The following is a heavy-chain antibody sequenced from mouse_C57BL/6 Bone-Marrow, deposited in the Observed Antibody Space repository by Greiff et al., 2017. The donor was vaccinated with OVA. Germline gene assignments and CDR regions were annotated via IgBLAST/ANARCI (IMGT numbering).Heavy chain of an antibody. J-gene: IGHJ3*01. D-gene: IGHD2-3*01. Sequence: QVQLKQPGAELVKPGASVKLSCKASGYTFTSYWMHWVKQRPGQGLEWIGMIHPNSGSTNYNEKFKSKATLTVDKSSSTAYMQLISLTSEDSAVYYCARGRWLLGFAYWGQGTLVTVSA. CDR3: ARGRWLLGFAY. CDR2: IHPNSGST. CDR1: GYTFTSYW. V-gene: IGHV1-64*01.